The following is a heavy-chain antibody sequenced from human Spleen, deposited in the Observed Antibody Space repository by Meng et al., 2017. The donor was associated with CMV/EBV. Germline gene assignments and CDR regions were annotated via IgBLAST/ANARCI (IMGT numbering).Heavy chain of an antibody. D-gene: IGHD6-19*01. J-gene: IGHJ5*02. CDR2: IYYSGST. CDR3: ARNHQWLVSVSWFDP. Sequence: GSLRLSCSVSGGSISSYYWSWIRQPPGKGLEWIGSIYYSGSTYYNPSLKSRVTISVDTSKNQFSLKLSSVTAADTAVYYCARNHQWLVSVSWFDPWGQGTLVTVSS. V-gene: IGHV4-39*01. CDR1: GGSISSYY.